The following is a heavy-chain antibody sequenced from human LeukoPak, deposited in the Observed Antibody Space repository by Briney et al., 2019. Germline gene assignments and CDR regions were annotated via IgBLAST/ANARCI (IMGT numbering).Heavy chain of an antibody. J-gene: IGHJ4*02. CDR2: IYSGGST. CDR1: GFTVSSNY. Sequence: GGSLRLSCAASGFTVSSNYMSWVRQAPGKGLEWVSVIYSGGSTYYADSVKGRFTISRDNSKNTLYLQMNSLRAEDTAVYYCARTGGYSYGYSSDYWGQGTLVTVSS. CDR3: ARTGGYSYGYSSDY. V-gene: IGHV3-53*01. D-gene: IGHD5-18*01.